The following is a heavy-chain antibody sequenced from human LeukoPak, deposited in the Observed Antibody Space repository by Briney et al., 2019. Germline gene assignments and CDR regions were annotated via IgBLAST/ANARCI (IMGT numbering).Heavy chain of an antibody. D-gene: IGHD6-19*01. CDR2: IYHSGST. Sequence: SETLSLTCAVSGYSISSGYYWGWIRQPPGKGLEWIGSIYHSGSTHYNPSLKSRVTISVDTSKNQFSLKLSSVTAADTAVYYCARDAEQWLPLWYFDLWGRGTLVTVSS. V-gene: IGHV4-38-2*02. CDR1: GYSISSGYY. J-gene: IGHJ2*01. CDR3: ARDAEQWLPLWYFDL.